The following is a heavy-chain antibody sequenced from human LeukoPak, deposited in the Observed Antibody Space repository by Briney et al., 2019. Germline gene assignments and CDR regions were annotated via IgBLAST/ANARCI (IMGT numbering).Heavy chain of an antibody. CDR1: GGSFSGYY. CDR2: INHSGST. V-gene: IGHV4-34*01. Sequence: SETLSLTCAVYGGSFSGYYWSWIRQPPGKGLEGIGEINHSGSTNYNPSLKSRVTISVDTSKNQFSLKLSSVTAADTAVYYCARGPVAQYDYFDYWGQGTLVTVSS. D-gene: IGHD2-15*01. J-gene: IGHJ4*02. CDR3: ARGPVAQYDYFDY.